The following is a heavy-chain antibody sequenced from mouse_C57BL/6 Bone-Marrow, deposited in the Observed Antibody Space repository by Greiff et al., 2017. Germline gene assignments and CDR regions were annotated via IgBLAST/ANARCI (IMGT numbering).Heavy chain of an antibody. CDR3: ERGISTEDY. D-gene: IGHD1-1*01. CDR1: GYTFTSYG. Sequence: QVHVKQSGAELARPGASVKLSCKASGYTFTSYGMSWVKQRTGQGLEWIGEIYPRSGNTYYNEKFKGKATLTADQSSSTAYMQLRSLTSENSAVYFFERGISTEDYWGQGTTLTVSS. CDR2: IYPRSGNT. J-gene: IGHJ2*01. V-gene: IGHV1-81*01.